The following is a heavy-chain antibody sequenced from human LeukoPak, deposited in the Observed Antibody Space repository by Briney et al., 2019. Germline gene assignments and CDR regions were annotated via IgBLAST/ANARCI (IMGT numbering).Heavy chain of an antibody. J-gene: IGHJ4*02. D-gene: IGHD2-15*01. CDR3: AKVALGYCSGSSCYYIDY. CDR1: GFTVSSYS. V-gene: IGHV3-48*01. Sequence: GGSLRRSCAASGFTVSSYSMEWVRQAPGKGREWGSYISGSSRTIYYAASQKGPFTISTDNATNSLSQQMNSLRAEDTALYYCAKVALGYCSGSSCYYIDYGGQGTLVTASS. CDR2: ISGSSRTI.